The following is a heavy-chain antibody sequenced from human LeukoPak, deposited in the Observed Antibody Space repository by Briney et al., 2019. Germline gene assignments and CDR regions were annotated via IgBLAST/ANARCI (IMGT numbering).Heavy chain of an antibody. CDR3: ARGGIAARPVVYYYGMDV. V-gene: IGHV3-33*01. CDR2: IWYDGSNK. Sequence: PGRSLRHSCAAAGFTFSSYGMHWARQAPGKGLEWLADIWYDGSNKYYADSVKGRFTISRDNSKSTLYLQMNSLRAEDTAVYYCARGGIAARPVVYYYGMDVWGQGTTVTVSS. CDR1: GFTFSSYG. D-gene: IGHD6-6*01. J-gene: IGHJ6*02.